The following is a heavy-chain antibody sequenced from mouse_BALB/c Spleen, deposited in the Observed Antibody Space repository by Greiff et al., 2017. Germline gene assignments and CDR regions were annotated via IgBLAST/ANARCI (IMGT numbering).Heavy chain of an antibody. CDR3: AREGIYYGYVAWFAY. J-gene: IGHJ3*01. CDR2: IWAGGST. Sequence: VKLVESGPGLVAPSQSLSITCTVSGFSLTSYGVHWVRQPPGKGLEWLGVIWAGGSTNYNSALMSRLSISKDNSKSQVFLKMNSLQTDDTAMYYCAREGIYYGYVAWFAYWGQGTLVTVSA. D-gene: IGHD2-2*01. V-gene: IGHV2-9*02. CDR1: GFSLTSYG.